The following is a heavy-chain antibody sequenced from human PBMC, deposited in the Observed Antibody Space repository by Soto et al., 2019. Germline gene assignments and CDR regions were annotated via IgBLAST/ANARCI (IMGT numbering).Heavy chain of an antibody. Sequence: EVQLAESGGGLVQPGGSLRLSCAASGFTLSSYAMNWVRQAPGKGLEWVSYISSSSSNIQYAGSVKGRFTISRDNAKNSLYLQMKSLRDDDTAVYFCARDCSLGNRWCRWFDPWGQGTLVTVSS. V-gene: IGHV3-48*02. CDR1: GFTLSSYA. D-gene: IGHD2-8*02. J-gene: IGHJ5*02. CDR3: ARDCSLGNRWCRWFDP. CDR2: ISSSSSNI.